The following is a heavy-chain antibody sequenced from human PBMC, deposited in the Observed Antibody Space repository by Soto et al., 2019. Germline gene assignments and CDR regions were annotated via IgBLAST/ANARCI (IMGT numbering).Heavy chain of an antibody. V-gene: IGHV1-18*01. CDR3: ARGGYYDSSGSRNYHYYGMNV. CDR1: GYTFTSYG. D-gene: IGHD3-22*01. CDR2: ISPYDGYT. Sequence: QVQLVQSGAEVKKPGASVKVSCKASGYTFTSYGINWVRQAPGQGLERLGWISPYDGYTNYAQILQGRVYMTTATSTKTAYMELMSLRSDDTAMYYCARGGYYDSSGSRNYHYYGMNVWGQGTTVTVSS. J-gene: IGHJ6*02.